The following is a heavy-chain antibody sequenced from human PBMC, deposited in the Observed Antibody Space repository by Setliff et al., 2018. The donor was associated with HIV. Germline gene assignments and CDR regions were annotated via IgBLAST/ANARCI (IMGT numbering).Heavy chain of an antibody. CDR3: AREIRGPLGWFDP. CDR1: GGSISSSSHY. V-gene: IGHV4-39*07. CDR2: IFYSGST. D-gene: IGHD3-10*01. J-gene: IGHJ5*02. Sequence: PSETLSLTCTVSGGSISSSSHYWGWIRQPPGKGLEWIGSIFYSGSTDYNPSLKSRVTMSVDTSTNQFSLKLSSVTAADTAVYYCAREIRGPLGWFDPWGQGTLVTVSS.